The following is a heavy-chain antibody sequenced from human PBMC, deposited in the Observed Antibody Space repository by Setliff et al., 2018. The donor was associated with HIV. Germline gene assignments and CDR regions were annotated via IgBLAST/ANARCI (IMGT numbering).Heavy chain of an antibody. Sequence: PGGSLRLSCEASDFSLYDFNMNWVRQAPGKGLEWVSSISSTTGYIFYATSVKGRFIISRDNAKNSLYLQMDSLRAEDTAVYYCARNRGRWELLRDYYYYYMDVWGKGTTVTVSS. D-gene: IGHD1-26*01. CDR2: ISSTTGYI. CDR3: ARNRGRWELLRDYYYYYMDV. CDR1: DFSLYDFN. J-gene: IGHJ6*03. V-gene: IGHV3-21*01.